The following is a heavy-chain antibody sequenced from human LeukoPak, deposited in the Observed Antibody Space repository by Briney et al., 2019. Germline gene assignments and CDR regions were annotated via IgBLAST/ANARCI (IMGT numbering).Heavy chain of an antibody. CDR2: TGATT. Sequence: TGATTYYAGSVKGRFTISRDNSKNTLYLQMNSLRVEDTAVYYCAKDLRGNYFYQYGMDVWGQGTTVTVSS. J-gene: IGHJ6*02. V-gene: IGHV3-23*01. CDR3: AKDLRGNYFYQYGMDV. D-gene: IGHD1-7*01.